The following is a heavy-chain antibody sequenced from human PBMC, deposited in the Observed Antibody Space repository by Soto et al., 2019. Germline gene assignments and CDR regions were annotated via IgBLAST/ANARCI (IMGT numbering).Heavy chain of an antibody. V-gene: IGHV3-53*02. CDR2: IRSGGDT. J-gene: IGHJ6*02. Sequence: EEQLVETGGGLSQPGGSLRLSCAASGFSVSINYMSWVRQAPGKGLDWVSLIRSGGDTDYADSVRGRFTISRDNSKNTVFLQMNSLRAEDTVIYYCARPAPYYAMDVWGQGTTVIVSS. CDR1: GFSVSINY. CDR3: ARPAPYYAMDV. D-gene: IGHD3-16*01.